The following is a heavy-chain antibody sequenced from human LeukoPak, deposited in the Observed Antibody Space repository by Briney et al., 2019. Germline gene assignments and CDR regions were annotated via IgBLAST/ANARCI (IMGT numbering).Heavy chain of an antibody. D-gene: IGHD2-21*01. CDR1: GFTFSDYA. CDR3: GEDPNGCFVGSFDF. V-gene: IGHV3-23*01. Sequence: GGSLRLSCAASGFTFSDYALIWVRQAPGKGLEWISAIRGTGGTTYYADSVKGRCTISRDNSRNTVYLQMNSLRAEDTALYFCGEDPNGCFVGSFDFWGPGTMVTVSS. J-gene: IGHJ3*01. CDR2: IRGTGGTT.